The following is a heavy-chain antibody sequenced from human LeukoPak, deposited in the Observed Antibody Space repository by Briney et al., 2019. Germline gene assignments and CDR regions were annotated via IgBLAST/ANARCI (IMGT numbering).Heavy chain of an antibody. D-gene: IGHD6-19*01. CDR3: AKDRDLAVAGIDY. CDR1: GFTFDDYA. V-gene: IGHV3-9*01. CDR2: ISWNSGSI. J-gene: IGHJ4*02. Sequence: SGGSLRLSCAASGFTFDDYAMHWVRQAPGKGLEWVSGISWNSGSIGYADSVKGRFTISRDNAKNSLYLQMNSLRAEDTALYYCAKDRDLAVAGIDYWGQGTLVTVSS.